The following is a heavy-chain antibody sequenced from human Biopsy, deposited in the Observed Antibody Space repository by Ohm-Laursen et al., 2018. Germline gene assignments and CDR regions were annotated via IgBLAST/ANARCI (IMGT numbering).Heavy chain of an antibody. CDR2: ISYTGYT. Sequence: PSETLSLTCIVSGGSFTGHYWSWIRQPPGKGLEWIGHISYTGYTRYNASLKSRVTISVDTSRNHFSLRLSSLTAAGTAVYYCARGSNDFGGLYFPRWGQGTLLTVSS. D-gene: IGHD4-23*01. V-gene: IGHV4-59*11. CDR3: ARGSNDFGGLYFPR. J-gene: IGHJ4*02. CDR1: GGSFTGHY.